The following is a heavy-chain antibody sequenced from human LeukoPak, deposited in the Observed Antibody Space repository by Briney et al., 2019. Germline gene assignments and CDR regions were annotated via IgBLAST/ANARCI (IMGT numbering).Heavy chain of an antibody. V-gene: IGHV3-74*01. CDR3: ARDLRSGNYHTLGY. D-gene: IGHD1-26*01. J-gene: IGHJ4*02. CDR2: INSDGSST. Sequence: GGSLRLSCAASGFSFSSYWMHWVRHAPGKGRVCGSRINSDGSSTTYADSVKGRFTISRDNAENMLYLQMNSLRAEAPAVYYCARDLRSGNYHTLGYWGQGTLVTVSS. CDR1: GFSFSSYW.